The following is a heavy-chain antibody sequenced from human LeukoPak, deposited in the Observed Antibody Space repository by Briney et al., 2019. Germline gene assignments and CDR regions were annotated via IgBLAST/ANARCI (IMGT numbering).Heavy chain of an antibody. CDR2: ISGSGGST. D-gene: IGHD2-21*02. CDR3: AKDQDIVVVTAFKY. CDR1: GFTLSSYA. V-gene: IGHV3-23*01. Sequence: GASLRLSCAASGFTLSSYAMSWVRQAPGKGLEWVSAISGSGGSTYYADSVKGRFTISRDNSKNTLYLQMNSLRAEDTAVYYCAKDQDIVVVTAFKYWGQGTLVTVSS. J-gene: IGHJ4*02.